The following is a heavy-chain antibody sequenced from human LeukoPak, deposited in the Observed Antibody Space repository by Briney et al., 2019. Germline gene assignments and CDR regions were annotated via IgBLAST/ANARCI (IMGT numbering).Heavy chain of an antibody. CDR1: GYTFTGYY. V-gene: IGHV1-2*04. J-gene: IGHJ3*02. D-gene: IGHD6-19*01. Sequence: GASVKVSCKASGYTFTGYYMHWVRQAPGQGLEGMGWINPNSGGTNYAQKFQGWVTMTRDTSISTAYMELSRLRSDDTAVYYCARDGSGWYDGAFDIWGQGTMVTVSS. CDR3: ARDGSGWYDGAFDI. CDR2: INPNSGGT.